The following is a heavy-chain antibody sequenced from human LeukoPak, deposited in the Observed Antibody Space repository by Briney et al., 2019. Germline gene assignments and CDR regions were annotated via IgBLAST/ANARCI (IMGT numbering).Heavy chain of an antibody. D-gene: IGHD4-17*01. CDR2: SVPVFGTI. J-gene: IGHJ3*02. V-gene: IGHV1-69*13. CDR3: ARGTTVTTAVLVPNDAFDI. CDR1: GGTFYSYA. Sequence: SVKVPCKASGGTFYSYAINWVRQAPGQGLEWMGGSVPVFGTINFAPKFQGRVTITADESTSTAYMELTSLKSEDTAVYYCARGTTVTTAVLVPNDAFDIWGQGTMVTVSS.